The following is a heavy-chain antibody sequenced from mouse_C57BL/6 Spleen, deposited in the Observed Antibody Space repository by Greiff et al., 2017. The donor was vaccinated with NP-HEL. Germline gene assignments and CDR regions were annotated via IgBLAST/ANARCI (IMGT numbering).Heavy chain of an antibody. J-gene: IGHJ2*01. CDR2: ISSGSSTI. CDR1: GFTFSDYG. D-gene: IGHD1-1*01. V-gene: IGHV5-17*01. Sequence: EVMLVESGGGLVKPGGSLKLPCAASGFTFSDYGMHWVRQAPEKGLEWVAYISSGSSTIYYADTGKGRFTISRDNAKNTLFLQMTSLRSEDTAVYYCARRDYYGSSYYFDYWGQGTTLTVSS. CDR3: ARRDYYGSSYYFDY.